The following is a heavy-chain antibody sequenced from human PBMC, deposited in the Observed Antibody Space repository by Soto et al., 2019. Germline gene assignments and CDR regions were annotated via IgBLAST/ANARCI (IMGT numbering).Heavy chain of an antibody. D-gene: IGHD5-18*01. CDR1: GFTFSDYY. V-gene: IGHV3-11*06. CDR2: ISSSSSYT. J-gene: IGHJ4*02. Sequence: GESLKISCATSGFTFSDYYMSWIRQAPGKGLEWVSYISSSSSYTNYADSVKGRFTISRDNAKNSLYLQMNSLRAEDTAVYYCARDDTAMNYWGQGTLVTVSS. CDR3: ARDDTAMNY.